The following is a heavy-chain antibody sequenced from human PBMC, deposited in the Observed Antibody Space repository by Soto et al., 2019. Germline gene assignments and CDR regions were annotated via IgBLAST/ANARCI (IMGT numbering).Heavy chain of an antibody. J-gene: IGHJ4*02. CDR2: IYYSGST. V-gene: IGHV4-59*01. Sequence: SETLSLTCTVSGGSISSYYWSWIRQPPGKGLEWIGYIYYSGSTNYNPSLKSRVTISVDTSKNQFSLKLSSVTAADTAVYYCARDSWAVRGVNYFAYWGQGTLVTVSS. CDR3: ARDSWAVRGVNYFAY. CDR1: GGSISSYY. D-gene: IGHD3-10*01.